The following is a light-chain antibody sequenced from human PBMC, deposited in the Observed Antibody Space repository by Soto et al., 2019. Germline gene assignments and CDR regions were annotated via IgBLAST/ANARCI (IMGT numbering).Light chain of an antibody. CDR2: KAS. CDR1: QSISSW. CDR3: QQYDHYPLT. J-gene: IGKJ4*01. Sequence: DIQMTQSPSTLSASVGDRVSITCRASQSISSWLAWYQQKPGKAPKLLIYKASTLQSGVPSRFSGSGSATEFTLTINSLQPDDFATYYCQQYDHYPLTFGGGTKVEIK. V-gene: IGKV1-5*03.